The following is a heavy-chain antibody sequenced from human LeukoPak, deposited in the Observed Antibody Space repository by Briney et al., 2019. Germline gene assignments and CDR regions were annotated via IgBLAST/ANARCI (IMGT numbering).Heavy chain of an antibody. CDR2: IYYRPTT. D-gene: IGHD1-1*01. V-gene: IGHV4-39*07. CDR1: GASIGSSLYF. Sequence: PSETLSVTCTVSGASIGSSLYFWGWFRLPPGKGLEWIGSIYYRPTTYYNPSLKSRGTISLDTSNNQFSLKLTSVTAADTAFYYCARGRNWNFQAYFDYWGLGSLVSVSS. CDR3: ARGRNWNFQAYFDY. J-gene: IGHJ4*02.